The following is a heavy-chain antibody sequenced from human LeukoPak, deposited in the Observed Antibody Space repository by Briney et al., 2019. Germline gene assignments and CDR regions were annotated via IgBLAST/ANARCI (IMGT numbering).Heavy chain of an antibody. CDR2: IYYSGST. J-gene: IGHJ5*02. V-gene: IGHV4-30-4*08. Sequence: PSETLSLTCTVSGGSISSGDYYWSWIRQPPGKGLECIGYIYYSGSTYYNPSLKSRVTISVDTSKNQFTLKLSSVTAADTAVYYCAREPDIVATTLGFDPWGQGTLVTVSS. D-gene: IGHD5-12*01. CDR1: GGSISSGDYY. CDR3: AREPDIVATTLGFDP.